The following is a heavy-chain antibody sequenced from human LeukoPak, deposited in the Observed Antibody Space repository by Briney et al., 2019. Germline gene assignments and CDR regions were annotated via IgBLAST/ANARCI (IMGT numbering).Heavy chain of an antibody. CDR3: ARYYGSGTYALDY. V-gene: IGHV3-74*01. CDR1: GFTFSSYW. J-gene: IGHJ4*02. D-gene: IGHD3-10*01. Sequence: GGSLRLSCAASGFTFSSYWMHWVRQAPGKGLVWVSRINSDGSSTSYADSVKGRFTISRDNAKNTLYLQMNSLKAEDTAVYYCARYYGSGTYALDYWGQGTLVTVSS. CDR2: INSDGSST.